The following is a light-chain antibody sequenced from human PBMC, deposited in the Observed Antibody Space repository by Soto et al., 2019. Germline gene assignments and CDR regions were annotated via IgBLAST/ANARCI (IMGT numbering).Light chain of an antibody. Sequence: DIVMTQSPLSLPVTPGEPASISCRSSQSLLHSNGFNYLDWYQQKPGQAPRLLIYGAYTRATDIPARFSGSGSGTEFTLTISSLQSEDFAIYYCQQYNNWPAITFGQGTRLEIK. CDR1: QSLLHSNGFNY. V-gene: IGKV3-15*01. CDR2: GAY. J-gene: IGKJ5*01. CDR3: QQYNNWPAIT.